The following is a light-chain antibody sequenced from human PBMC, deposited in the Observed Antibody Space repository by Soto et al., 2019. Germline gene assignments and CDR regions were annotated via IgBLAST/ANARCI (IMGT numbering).Light chain of an antibody. CDR2: DNI. CDR1: ASNLGAKYA. J-gene: IGLJ3*02. V-gene: IGLV1-40*01. Sequence: QPVLTQPPSVSGAPGQRVTISCTGSASNLGAKYAVHWYQHLPGTAPKLLIYDNIHRPSGVPDRFSGSKSDTLASLAITGLQAEDEADYYCQSYDTTLSGLVFGGGTKLTVL. CDR3: QSYDTTLSGLV.